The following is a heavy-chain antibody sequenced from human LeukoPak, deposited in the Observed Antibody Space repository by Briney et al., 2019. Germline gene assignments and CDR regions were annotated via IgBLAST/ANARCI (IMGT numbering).Heavy chain of an antibody. D-gene: IGHD2-2*01. CDR3: ARGNIVVVPAPMDV. V-gene: IGHV4-39*07. CDR2: IYYSGST. J-gene: IGHJ6*02. Sequence: SETLSLTCTVSGGSISSSSYYWGWIRQPPGKGLEWIGSIYYSGSTYYNPSLKSRVTISVDTSKNQFSLKLSSVTAADTAVYYCARGNIVVVPAPMDVWGQGTTVTVSS. CDR1: GGSISSSSYY.